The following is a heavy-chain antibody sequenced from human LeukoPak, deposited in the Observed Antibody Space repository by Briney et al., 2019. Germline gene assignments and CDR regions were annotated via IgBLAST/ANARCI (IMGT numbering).Heavy chain of an antibody. Sequence: PGGSLRLSCAASGISFSSYVMSWVRQAPGKGLEWVSVISDSGGTTYYADSVKGRFTISRDNPKNTLYLQMNSLRAEDTAIYYCASRWGYSFDHWGQGTLVTVSS. CDR2: ISDSGGTT. CDR1: GISFSSYV. V-gene: IGHV3-23*01. J-gene: IGHJ4*02. CDR3: ASRWGYSFDH. D-gene: IGHD3-16*01.